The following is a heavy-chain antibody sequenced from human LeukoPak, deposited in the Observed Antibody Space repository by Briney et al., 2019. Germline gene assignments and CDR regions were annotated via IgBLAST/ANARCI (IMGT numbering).Heavy chain of an antibody. CDR2: ISYDGSNK. V-gene: IGHV3-30*03. Sequence: GGSLRLSCAASGFTFSNAWMSWVRQAPGKGLEWVAVISYDGSNKYYADSVKGRFTISRDNSKNTLYLQMNSLRSEDTAVYYCAAATPYFDYWGQGTLVTVSS. CDR3: AAATPYFDY. D-gene: IGHD2-15*01. J-gene: IGHJ4*02. CDR1: GFTFSNAW.